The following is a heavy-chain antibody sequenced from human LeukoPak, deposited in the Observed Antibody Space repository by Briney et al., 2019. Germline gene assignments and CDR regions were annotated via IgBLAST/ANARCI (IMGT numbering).Heavy chain of an antibody. CDR3: ARVFQQPLYYYYMDV. V-gene: IGHV3-7*01. Sequence: GGSLRLSCAASGFTFSSYWMSWVRQAPGKGLEWVANIKQDGSEKYYVDSVKGRFTISRDIAKNSLYLQMNSLRAEDTAVYYCARVFQQPLYYYYMDVWGKGTTVTVSS. J-gene: IGHJ6*03. D-gene: IGHD6-13*01. CDR1: GFTFSSYW. CDR2: IKQDGSEK.